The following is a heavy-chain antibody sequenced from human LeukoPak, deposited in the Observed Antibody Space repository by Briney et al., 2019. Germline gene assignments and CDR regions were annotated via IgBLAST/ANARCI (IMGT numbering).Heavy chain of an antibody. V-gene: IGHV4-59*01. CDR1: GGSISSYY. CDR3: ARAYPGYCSGGSCPWAFDI. J-gene: IGHJ3*02. Sequence: SETLSLTCTVSGGSISSYYWSWIRQPPGKGLEWIGYIYYSGSTNYNPSLKSRVTISVDTSKNQFSLKLGSVTAADTAVYYCARAYPGYCSGGSCPWAFDIWGQGTMVTVSS. CDR2: IYYSGST. D-gene: IGHD2-15*01.